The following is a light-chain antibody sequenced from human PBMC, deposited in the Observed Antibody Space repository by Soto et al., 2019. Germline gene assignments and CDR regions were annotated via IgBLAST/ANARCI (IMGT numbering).Light chain of an antibody. CDR2: GAS. CDR1: QSVSSN. CDR3: QQYNSYFWT. V-gene: IGKV3-15*01. Sequence: EIVMTQSPATLSVSPGERATLSCWASQSVSSNLAWYQQKSGQAPRLLMYGASTRATGIPARFSGSGSGTEFTLTISSLQPDDFATYYCQQYNSYFWTFGQGTKVDIK. J-gene: IGKJ1*01.